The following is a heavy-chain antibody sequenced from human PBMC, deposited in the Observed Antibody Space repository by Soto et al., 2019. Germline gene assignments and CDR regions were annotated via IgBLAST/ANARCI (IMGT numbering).Heavy chain of an antibody. D-gene: IGHD2-15*01. V-gene: IGHV1-69*02. CDR2: IIPILGIA. Sequence: SVKVSCKASGGTFSSYTISWVRQAPGQGLEWMGRIIPILGIANYAQKFQGRVTITADKSTSTAYMELSSLRSEDTAVYYCARGYCSGGSCYFDYWGQGTLVTVSS. J-gene: IGHJ4*02. CDR1: GGTFSSYT. CDR3: ARGYCSGGSCYFDY.